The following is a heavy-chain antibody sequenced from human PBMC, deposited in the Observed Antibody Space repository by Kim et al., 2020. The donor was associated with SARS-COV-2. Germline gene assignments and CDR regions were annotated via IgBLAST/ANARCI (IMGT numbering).Heavy chain of an antibody. D-gene: IGHD3-22*01. CDR3: ARLGPYDSSGYSFGY. V-gene: IGHV3-20*03. J-gene: IGHJ4*02. Sequence: ADSVKGRFTISRDNVKNSLYLQMNSLRVEDTALYYCARLGPYDSSGYSFGYWGQGILVTVSS.